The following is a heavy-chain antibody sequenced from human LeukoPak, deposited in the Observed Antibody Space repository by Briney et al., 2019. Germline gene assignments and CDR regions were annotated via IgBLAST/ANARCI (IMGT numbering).Heavy chain of an antibody. CDR2: ISSSSSTI. CDR3: ARVWHSSGWSTVRSGFDY. V-gene: IGHV3-48*01. D-gene: IGHD6-19*01. Sequence: GGSLRLSCAASGFTFSSYSTSWVRQAPGKGLEWVSYISSSSSTIYYADSVKGRFTISRDNAKNSLYLQMNSLRAEDTAVYYCARVWHSSGWSTVRSGFDYWGQGTLVTVSS. CDR1: GFTFSSYS. J-gene: IGHJ4*02.